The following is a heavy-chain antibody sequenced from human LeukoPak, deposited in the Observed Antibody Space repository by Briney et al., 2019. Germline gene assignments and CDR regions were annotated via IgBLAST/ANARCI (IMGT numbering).Heavy chain of an antibody. V-gene: IGHV4-61*01. CDR3: ARDMGAPDYGGYSVDY. CDR2: IHYSGSA. J-gene: IGHJ4*02. Sequence: SETLSLTCTVSGGSVSSGSYYWSWIRQPPGRGLEWIAYIHYSGSAAYNPSLKSRVTISRDMSTNQFSLKMTSMTAADTAVYFCARDMGAPDYGGYSVDYWGQGTLVTVSS. D-gene: IGHD4-23*01. CDR1: GGSVSSGSYY.